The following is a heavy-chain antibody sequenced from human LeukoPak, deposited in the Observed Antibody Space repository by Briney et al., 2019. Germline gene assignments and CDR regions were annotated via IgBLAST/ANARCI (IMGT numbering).Heavy chain of an antibody. CDR1: GFTFSSYW. Sequence: GGSLRLSCAASGFTFSSYWMSWVRQAPGKGLEWVSVIDSGGSTYYADSVKGRFSISRDNSKNTLHLQMNRLRVEDTAVYYCARNGYGDSYFDYWGQGTLVTVSS. J-gene: IGHJ4*02. CDR2: IDSGGST. V-gene: IGHV3-66*01. CDR3: ARNGYGDSYFDY. D-gene: IGHD4-17*01.